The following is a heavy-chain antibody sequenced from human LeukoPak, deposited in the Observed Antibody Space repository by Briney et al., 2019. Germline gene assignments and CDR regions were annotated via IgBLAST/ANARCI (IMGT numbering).Heavy chain of an antibody. J-gene: IGHJ4*02. CDR1: GFTFSSYS. Sequence: GGSLRLSCGASGFTFSSYSLNWVRQAPGKGLEWVSSISSSSSYIYYADSVKGRFTISRDNAKNSLYLQMNSLRAEDTAVYYCARDSSSGQDYWGQGTLVTVSS. CDR2: ISSSSSYI. V-gene: IGHV3-21*06. CDR3: ARDSSSGQDY. D-gene: IGHD3-22*01.